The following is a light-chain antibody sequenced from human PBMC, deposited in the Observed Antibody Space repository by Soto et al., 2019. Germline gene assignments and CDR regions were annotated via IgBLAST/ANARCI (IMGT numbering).Light chain of an antibody. V-gene: IGKV1-5*01. J-gene: IGKJ1*01. CDR2: HPS. CDR1: QSIDRW. Sequence: DIQLTQSPSTLPPSVGDRVAITCRASQSIDRWLAWYQQKPGKAPKILIYHPSSVESGVPSRFSGSGSGTEFTITIICVQPDGFAAYYCQHYISYGTFGHGTKVVIK. CDR3: QHYISYGT.